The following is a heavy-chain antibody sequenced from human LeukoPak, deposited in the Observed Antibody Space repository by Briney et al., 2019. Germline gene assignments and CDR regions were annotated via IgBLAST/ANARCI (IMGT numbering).Heavy chain of an antibody. Sequence: SETLSLTCAVYIDSFTNYYWNWIRQTPGKGLEWIGEVNDSGGTNINPSLRSRVILSVDTSKNQFSLTLTSVTAADTAVYYCARDRSVGVLPAPPFDFWGQGTLVTVSS. D-gene: IGHD6-6*01. CDR2: VNDSGGT. V-gene: IGHV4-34*01. J-gene: IGHJ4*02. CDR3: ARDRSVGVLPAPPFDF. CDR1: IDSFTNYY.